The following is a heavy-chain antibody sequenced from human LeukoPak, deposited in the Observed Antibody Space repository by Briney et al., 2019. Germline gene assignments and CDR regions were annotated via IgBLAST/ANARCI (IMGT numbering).Heavy chain of an antibody. CDR2: TYYSGST. V-gene: IGHV4-59*01. CDR1: GGSISSYY. CDR3: ARGRAAAEVY. D-gene: IGHD6-13*01. Sequence: SETLSLTCTVSGGSISSYYRSWIRQPPGKGLEWIGYTYYSGSTNYNPSLKSRVSISVDTSKNQFSLKVSSVTPADTAVYYCARGRAAAEVYWGQGTLVTVSS. J-gene: IGHJ4*02.